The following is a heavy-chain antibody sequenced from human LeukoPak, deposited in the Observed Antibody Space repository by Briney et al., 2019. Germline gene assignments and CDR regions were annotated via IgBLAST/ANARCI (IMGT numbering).Heavy chain of an antibody. J-gene: IGHJ5*02. D-gene: IGHD3-3*01. CDR2: IYYSGST. CDR3: ARAGDFGVVIDP. CDR1: GGPISSGGYY. V-gene: IGHV4-31*03. Sequence: SETLSLTCTVSGGPISSGGYYWSWIRQHPGKGLEWIGYIYYSGSTYCNPSLKSRVTISVDTSKNQFSLKLRSVTAADTAVYYCARAGDFGVVIDPWGQGTLVTVSS.